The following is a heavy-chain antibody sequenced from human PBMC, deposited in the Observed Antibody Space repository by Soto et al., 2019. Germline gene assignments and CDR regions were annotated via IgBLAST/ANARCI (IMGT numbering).Heavy chain of an antibody. D-gene: IGHD2-2*01. Sequence: PGGSLRLSCAASGFVVSSNYMTWVRQAPGKGLEWVSLINVLGNTFDADSVKGRFSIYRDESKNIVHLQMNSLTADDTAVYYCARVGPFNIVVVPAAMDVWGQGTTVTVSS. CDR1: GFVVSSNY. J-gene: IGHJ6*02. V-gene: IGHV3-53*01. CDR2: INVLGNT. CDR3: ARVGPFNIVVVPAAMDV.